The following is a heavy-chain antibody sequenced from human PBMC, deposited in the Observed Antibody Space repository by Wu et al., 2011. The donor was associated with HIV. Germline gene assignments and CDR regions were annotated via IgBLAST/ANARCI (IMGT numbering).Heavy chain of an antibody. Sequence: QVKLVQSGAEVKRPGSSVKVSCKASGGTFSNYAITWVRQAPGQGLEWMGRSIPILGSANYAQKFQGRVTIIADTSTSTAYMELSSLRSEDTAVYYCARGSSDWSSAGIFDYWGQGTLVTVSS. V-gene: IGHV1-69*04. J-gene: IGHJ4*02. CDR3: ARGSSDWSSAGIFDY. CDR1: GGTFSNYA. CDR2: SIPILGSA. D-gene: IGHD6-13*01.